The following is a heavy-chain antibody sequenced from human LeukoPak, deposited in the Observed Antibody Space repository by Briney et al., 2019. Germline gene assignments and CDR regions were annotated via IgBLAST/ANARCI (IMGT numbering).Heavy chain of an antibody. CDR1: GGSFSSYY. Sequence: SETLSLTCAVYGGSFSSYYWSWIRQPPGKGLEWIGYIYYSGSTNYNPSLKSRVTISVDTSKNQFSLKLSSVTAADTAVYYCAIRSSFYYYYGMDVWGQGTTVTVSS. CDR3: AIRSSFYYYYGMDV. V-gene: IGHV4-59*01. J-gene: IGHJ6*02. D-gene: IGHD6-6*01. CDR2: IYYSGST.